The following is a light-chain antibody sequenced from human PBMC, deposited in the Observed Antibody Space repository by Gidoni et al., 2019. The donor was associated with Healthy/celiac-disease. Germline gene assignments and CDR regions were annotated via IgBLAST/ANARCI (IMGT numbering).Light chain of an antibody. CDR1: QRIRND. CDR3: LQHNSYPPYT. J-gene: IGKJ2*01. CDR2: DAS. V-gene: IGKV1-17*01. Sequence: DIQMTQSPSTLSASVGDRVTITCRASQRIRNDLGWYQQKPGKAPKLLIYDASSLQSGVPSRCSGSGSGTEFTLTISSLQPEDFATYYCLQHNSYPPYTFGQGTKLEIK.